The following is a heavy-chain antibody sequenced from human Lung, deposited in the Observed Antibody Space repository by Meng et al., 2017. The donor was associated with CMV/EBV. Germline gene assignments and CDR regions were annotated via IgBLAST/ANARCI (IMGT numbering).Heavy chain of an antibody. J-gene: IGHJ6*01. D-gene: IGHD6-13*01. CDR2: IIPVVGTV. CDR3: AKDSRSSSWYLLAAYYYGSDV. V-gene: IGHV1-69*06. Sequence: SVKVSXKASGGTFSNYAITWVRQAPGQGLEWMGGIIPVVGTVHYAQRFQGRVTITADKFTSTVYMELSSLKSEDTAIYYCAKDSRSSSWYLLAAYYYGSDVWGQGTTVTFSS. CDR1: GGTFSNYA.